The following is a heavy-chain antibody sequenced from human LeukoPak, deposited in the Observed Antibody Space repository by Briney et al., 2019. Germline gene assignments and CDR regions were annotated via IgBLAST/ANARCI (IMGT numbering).Heavy chain of an antibody. CDR2: IYYSGST. D-gene: IGHD3-10*01. CDR3: ARTVRGVINDY. V-gene: IGHV4-59*01. CDR1: GDSISSYY. Sequence: SETLSLTCTVSGDSISSYYWSWIRQPPGKGLEWIGYIYYSGSTNYNPSLKSRVTISVDTSKNQFSLKLSSVTAADTAVYYCARTVRGVINDYWGQGTLVTVSS. J-gene: IGHJ4*02.